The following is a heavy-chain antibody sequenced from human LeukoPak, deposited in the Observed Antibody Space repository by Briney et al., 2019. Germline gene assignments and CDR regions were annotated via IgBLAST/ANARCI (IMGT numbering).Heavy chain of an antibody. CDR2: ISGSGGST. CDR1: GCTFSSYA. V-gene: IGHV3-23*01. J-gene: IGHJ3*02. CDR3: AKMMWSGSYGVNDAFDI. Sequence: PGGSLRLSCAASGCTFSSYAMHWVRQAPGQGLEWVGCISGSGGSTYYADSVKVRFTISRDKSKNTVYLELNSLRADDPAVYYVAKMMWSGSYGVNDAFDIWGQGTMVTVSS. D-gene: IGHD1-26*01.